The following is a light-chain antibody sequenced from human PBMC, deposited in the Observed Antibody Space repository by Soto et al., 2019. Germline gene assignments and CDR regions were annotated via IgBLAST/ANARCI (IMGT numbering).Light chain of an antibody. CDR3: QSYDSSLSAL. V-gene: IGLV1-40*01. CDR2: GNS. CDR1: SDTIGAGYD. Sequence: QCVLTQPPSVSGAPGQRVTISCTGSSDTIGAGYDVHWYQQLPGTAPKLLIYGNSNRPSGVPDRFSGSKSGTSASLAITGLQAEDEADYYCQSYDSSLSALFGGGTKLTAL. J-gene: IGLJ3*02.